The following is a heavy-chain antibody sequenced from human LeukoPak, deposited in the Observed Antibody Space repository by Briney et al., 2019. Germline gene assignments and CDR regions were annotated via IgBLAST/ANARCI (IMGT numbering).Heavy chain of an antibody. CDR2: INHSGST. J-gene: IGHJ4*02. CDR3: ARGGMITFGGVMIF. D-gene: IGHD3-16*01. Sequence: PSETLSLTCAVYGGSFSGYYWSWIRQPPGKGLEWIGEINHSGSTNYNPSLKSRVTISVDTPKNPFSLKLSSVTAADTAVYYCARGGMITFGGVMIFGGQGTLVTVSS. V-gene: IGHV4-34*01. CDR1: GGSFSGYY.